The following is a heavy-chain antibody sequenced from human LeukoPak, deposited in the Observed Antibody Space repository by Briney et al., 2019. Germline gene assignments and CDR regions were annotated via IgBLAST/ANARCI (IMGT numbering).Heavy chain of an antibody. CDR3: ARGAAAAAYNWFDP. CDR2: ISAYNGNT. D-gene: IGHD6-13*01. V-gene: IGHV1-18*01. CDR1: GGSFRTYP. Sequence: PRASVKVSCKASGGSFRTYPISWVRQAPGQGLEWMGWISAYNGNTNYAQKLQGRVTMTTNTSTSTAYMELRSLRSDDTAVYYCARGAAAAAYNWFDPWGQGTLVTVSS. J-gene: IGHJ5*02.